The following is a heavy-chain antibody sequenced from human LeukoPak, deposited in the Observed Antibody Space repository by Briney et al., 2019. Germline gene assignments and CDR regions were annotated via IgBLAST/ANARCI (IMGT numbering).Heavy chain of an antibody. J-gene: IGHJ3*02. CDR1: GYSFTSYW. D-gene: IGHD3-22*01. CDR2: IYPGDSDT. V-gene: IGHV5-51*01. Sequence: GESLKISCKGSGYSFTSYWIGWVRQMPGKGLEWMGIIYPGDSDTRYSPSFQGQVTISADKSISTAYLQWSSLKASDTAMYYRARTKYYYDSSGYYDAFDIWGQGTMVTVSS. CDR3: ARTKYYYDSSGYYDAFDI.